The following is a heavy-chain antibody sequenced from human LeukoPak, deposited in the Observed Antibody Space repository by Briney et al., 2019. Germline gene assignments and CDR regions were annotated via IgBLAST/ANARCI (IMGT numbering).Heavy chain of an antibody. V-gene: IGHV3-23*01. CDR1: GFTFNNYA. D-gene: IGHD3-3*01. Sequence: GGSLRLSCAASGFTFNNYAMSWVRQAPGQGLEWVSAITARGGSTYYANSVKGRFTISRDNSKNTLYLKMNSLRAEDTAVYYCAKAGRKRITIFGVVSGPFDYWGQGTLVTVSS. CDR2: ITARGGST. J-gene: IGHJ4*02. CDR3: AKAGRKRITIFGVVSGPFDY.